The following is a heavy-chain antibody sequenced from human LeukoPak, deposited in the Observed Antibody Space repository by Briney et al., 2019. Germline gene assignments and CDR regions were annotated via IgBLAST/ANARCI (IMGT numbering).Heavy chain of an antibody. CDR1: GGPISTGGYY. Sequence: SETLSLTCTVWGGPISTGGYYWRWIRQHPGKGLGWFGDIHYSGSTNYNPSLKSRVTISIDTSRSHFSLRLNSATAADTAVYYCARGERLGPDFWGQGTLVTVSS. V-gene: IGHV4-61*03. CDR3: ARGERLGPDF. CDR2: IHYSGST. J-gene: IGHJ4*02. D-gene: IGHD1-1*01.